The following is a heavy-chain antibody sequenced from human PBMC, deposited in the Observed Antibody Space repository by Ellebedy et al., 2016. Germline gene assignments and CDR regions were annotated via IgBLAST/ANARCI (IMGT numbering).Heavy chain of an antibody. V-gene: IGHV4-39*07. J-gene: IGHJ4*02. Sequence: GSLRLXCTVSGGSISSSSYYWGWIRQPPGKGLEWIGSIYYSGSTNYNPSLKSRVTISVDTSKNQFSLKLSSVTAADTAVYYCAREGQNLPFGYWGQGTLVTVSS. CDR3: AREGQNLPFGY. CDR1: GGSISSSSYY. CDR2: IYYSGST.